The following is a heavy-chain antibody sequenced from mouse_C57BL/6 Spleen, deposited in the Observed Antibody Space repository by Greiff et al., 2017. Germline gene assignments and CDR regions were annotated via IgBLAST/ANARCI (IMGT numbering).Heavy chain of an antibody. J-gene: IGHJ2*01. D-gene: IGHD2-3*01. Sequence: QVQLQQPGAELVRPGSSVKLSCKASGYTFTSYWMDWVKQSPGQGLEWIGNIYPSDSETYYNQKFKDKATLTVDKSSSTAYMQLSSLTSEDAAVYYCARSAYDGYPFDYWGQGTTLTVSS. CDR3: ARSAYDGYPFDY. CDR2: IYPSDSET. V-gene: IGHV1-61*01. CDR1: GYTFTSYW.